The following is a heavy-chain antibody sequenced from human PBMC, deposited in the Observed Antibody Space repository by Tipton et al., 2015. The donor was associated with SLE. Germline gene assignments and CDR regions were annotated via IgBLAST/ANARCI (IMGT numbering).Heavy chain of an antibody. Sequence: PGLVKPSQTLSLTCAISGDSVSSDSAAWNWIRQSPSRGLEWLGRTYYRSKWNNEYAVSVKSRITINPDTSKNQFSLQLNSVTPEDTAVYYCARGAREHSGSYFSWFDPWGQGILVTVSS. V-gene: IGHV6-1*01. D-gene: IGHD1-26*01. J-gene: IGHJ5*02. CDR2: TYYRSKWNN. CDR1: GDSVSSDSAA. CDR3: ARGAREHSGSYFSWFDP.